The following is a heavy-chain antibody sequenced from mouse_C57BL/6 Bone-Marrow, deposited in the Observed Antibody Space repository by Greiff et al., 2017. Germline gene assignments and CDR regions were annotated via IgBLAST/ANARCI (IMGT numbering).Heavy chain of an antibody. CDR3: ARGGWEGLDY. Sequence: EVKLMESGPVLVKPGASVKMSCKASGYTFTDYYMNWVKQSHGKSLEWIGVINPYNGGTSYNQKFKGKATLTVDKSSSTAYMELNSLTSEDSAVYYCARGGWEGLDYWGQGTTLTVSS. CDR1: GYTFTDYY. CDR2: INPYNGGT. J-gene: IGHJ2*01. D-gene: IGHD3-3*01. V-gene: IGHV1-19*01.